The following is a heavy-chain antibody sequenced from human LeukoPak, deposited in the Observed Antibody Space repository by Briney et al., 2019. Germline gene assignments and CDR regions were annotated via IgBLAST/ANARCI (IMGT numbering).Heavy chain of an antibody. CDR3: ARDRAGYYDSSGPLDY. CDR1: EFTFSTYA. V-gene: IGHV3-30-3*01. D-gene: IGHD3-22*01. J-gene: IGHJ4*02. CDR2: ISYDGSNK. Sequence: GGSLRLSCEASEFTFSTYAMHWVRQAPGKGLEWVAVISYDGSNKYYADSVKGRFTISRDNSKSTLYLQMNNLRADDTAVYSCARDRAGYYDSSGPLDYWGQGTLVTVSS.